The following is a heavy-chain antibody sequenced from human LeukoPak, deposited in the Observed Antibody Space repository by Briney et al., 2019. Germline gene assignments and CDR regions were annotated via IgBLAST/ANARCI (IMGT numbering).Heavy chain of an antibody. CDR2: IYYSGST. CDR1: GGSVSSGNYY. J-gene: IGHJ6*02. V-gene: IGHV4-61*01. D-gene: IGHD1-26*01. CDR3: ARVGGTNYYYYGMDV. Sequence: SETLSLTCTVSGGSVSSGNYYWSWIRQPPGKGLEWIGYIYYSGSTNYNPSLKSRVTISVDTSKNQFSLKLSSVTAADTAVYYCARVGGTNYYYYGMDVWGQGTTVTVSS.